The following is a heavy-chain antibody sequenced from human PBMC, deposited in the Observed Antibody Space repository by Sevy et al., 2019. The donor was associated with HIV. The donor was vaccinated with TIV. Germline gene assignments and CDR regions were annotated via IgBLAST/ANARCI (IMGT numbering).Heavy chain of an antibody. CDR2: INPNSGGT. CDR3: ARARGGSYVDWFDP. Sequence: ASVKVSCKASGYTFTGYYMHWVRQAPGQGLEWMGWINPNSGGTNYAQKFQGRVTMTRETSISTAYMELSRLRSDETAVYYCARARGGSYVDWFDPWGQGTLVTVSS. V-gene: IGHV1-2*02. J-gene: IGHJ5*02. CDR1: GYTFTGYY. D-gene: IGHD1-26*01.